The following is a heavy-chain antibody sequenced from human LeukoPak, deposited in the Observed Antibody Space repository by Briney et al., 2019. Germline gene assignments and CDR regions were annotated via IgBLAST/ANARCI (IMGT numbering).Heavy chain of an antibody. CDR1: GYTFTSYG. J-gene: IGHJ3*02. CDR3: ARELVTTVTTVDAFDI. CDR2: ISAYNGNT. Sequence: GASVKVSCKASGYTFTSYGISWVRQAPPGQGLEWMGWISAYNGNTNYAQKLQGRVTMTTDTSTSTAYMELRSLRSDDTAVYYCARELVTTVTTVDAFDIWGQGTMVTVSS. V-gene: IGHV1-18*01. D-gene: IGHD4-17*01.